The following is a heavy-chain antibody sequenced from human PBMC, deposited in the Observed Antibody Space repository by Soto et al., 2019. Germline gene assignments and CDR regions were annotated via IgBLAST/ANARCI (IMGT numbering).Heavy chain of an antibody. V-gene: IGHV1-46*01. D-gene: IGHD6-19*01. CDR3: ARASSGATYAHFDY. CDR2: IKHGGGST. CDR1: GSTFTNYY. J-gene: IGHJ4*02. Sequence: XVKVACTASGSTFTNYYIHWVRQAPGQGLEWMGIIKHGGGSTSYAQKFQGRVTMTRDTSTRKAYMELSSLRSEDTAVYYCARASSGATYAHFDYWGQGTLVTVSS.